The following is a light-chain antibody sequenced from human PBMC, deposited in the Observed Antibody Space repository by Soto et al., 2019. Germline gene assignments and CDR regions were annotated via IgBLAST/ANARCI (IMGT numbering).Light chain of an antibody. Sequence: QSALAQPASVSGSPGQSITISCTGTSSDIGTYDYVSWYQQHPGKAPKLMIYEVSNRPSGVSNRFSGSKSGNTASLTISGLQAADEADYYCSSYTTNSAPFVFGTGTKVTVL. CDR1: SSDIGTYDY. CDR2: EVS. V-gene: IGLV2-14*01. J-gene: IGLJ1*01. CDR3: SSYTTNSAPFV.